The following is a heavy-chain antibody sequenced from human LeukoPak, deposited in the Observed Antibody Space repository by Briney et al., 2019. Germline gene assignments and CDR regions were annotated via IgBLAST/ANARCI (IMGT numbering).Heavy chain of an antibody. CDR1: GGSFSGYY. J-gene: IGHJ4*02. CDR2: INHSGST. V-gene: IGHV4-34*01. CDR3: ARGPDFWGSYDY. D-gene: IGHD3-3*01. Sequence: PSGTLSLTCAVYGGSFSGYYWRWIRQPPGKGLEWNGEINHSGSTNYNPSLKSRVTISVDTSKNQFSLKLSSVTAADTAVYYCARGPDFWGSYDYWGQGTLVTVSS.